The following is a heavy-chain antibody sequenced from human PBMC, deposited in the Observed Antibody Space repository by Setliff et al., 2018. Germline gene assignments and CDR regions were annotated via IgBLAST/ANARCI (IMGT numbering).Heavy chain of an antibody. CDR1: GFVFGTYG. CDR3: AKVKKPLIRGSGFDY. J-gene: IGHJ4*02. CDR2: VRFDGSYK. D-gene: IGHD2-8*01. Sequence: PGESLKISCAASGFVFGTYGMHWVRQAPGKGLDWVASVRFDGSYKVYADSVKGRFTISRGNSENTLFLQMTSLRPEDTGIYYCAKVKKPLIRGSGFDYWGRGTLVTVS. V-gene: IGHV3-30*02.